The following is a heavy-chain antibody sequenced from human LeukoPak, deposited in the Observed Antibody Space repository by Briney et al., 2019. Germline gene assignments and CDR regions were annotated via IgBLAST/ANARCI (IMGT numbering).Heavy chain of an antibody. CDR1: GGSISSGGYY. CDR3: ARAAWLFVRDSSPLPDY. CDR2: IYYSGST. V-gene: IGHV4-31*03. D-gene: IGHD3-22*01. J-gene: IGHJ4*02. Sequence: SQTLSLTCTVSGGSISSGGYYWSWIRQHPGKGLEWIGYIYYSGSTYYNPSLKSRVTISVDTSKNQFSLKLSSVTAADTAVYYCARAAWLFVRDSSPLPDYWGQGTLVTVSS.